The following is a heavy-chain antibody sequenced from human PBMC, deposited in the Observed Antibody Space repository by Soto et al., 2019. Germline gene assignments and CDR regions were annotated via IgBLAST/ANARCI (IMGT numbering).Heavy chain of an antibody. J-gene: IGHJ6*03. CDR2: INDSGNI. CDR3: ARGLILWFGELSRRGGYYYYMDV. Sequence: QVQLQQWGAGLLKPSETLSLTCAVYGGSFSGYQWSWIRQTPGKGLEWTGEINDSGNINYNPSLKSRVIIFLVMPKKQISLKPSSVTAADTAVYYWARGLILWFGELSRRGGYYYYMDVWGKGTTVIVSS. D-gene: IGHD3-10*01. CDR1: GGSFSGYQ. V-gene: IGHV4-34*01.